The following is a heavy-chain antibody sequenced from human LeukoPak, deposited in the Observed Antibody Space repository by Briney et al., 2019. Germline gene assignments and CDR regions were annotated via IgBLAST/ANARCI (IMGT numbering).Heavy chain of an antibody. V-gene: IGHV3-53*01. CDR2: IYSGGST. Sequence: GGSLRLSCAASGFTVSSNYMSWVRQAPGKGLEWVSVIYSGGSTYYADSVKGRFTISRDNSKNTLYLQMNSLRAEDTAVYDCARAPTVVTPRDYYYGMDVWGQGTTVTVSS. CDR1: GFTVSSNY. CDR3: ARAPTVVTPRDYYYGMDV. D-gene: IGHD4-23*01. J-gene: IGHJ6*02.